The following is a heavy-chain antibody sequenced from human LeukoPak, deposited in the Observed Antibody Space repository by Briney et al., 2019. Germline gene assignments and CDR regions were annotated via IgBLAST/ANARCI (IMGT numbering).Heavy chain of an antibody. Sequence: PGGSLRLSCAASGFTFSSYAMSWVRQAPGKGLEWVSAISGSGGSTYYADSVKGRFTISRDNSKNTLYLQMNSLRAEDTAVYYCAKDLGYCSSTSCYGEYFQHWGQGTLVTVSS. CDR2: ISGSGGST. J-gene: IGHJ1*01. D-gene: IGHD2-2*01. V-gene: IGHV3-23*01. CDR3: AKDLGYCSSTSCYGEYFQH. CDR1: GFTFSSYA.